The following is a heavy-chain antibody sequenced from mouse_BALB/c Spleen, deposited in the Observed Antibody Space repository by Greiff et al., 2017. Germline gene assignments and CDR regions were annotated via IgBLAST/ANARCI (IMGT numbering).Heavy chain of an antibody. V-gene: IGHV3-6*02. J-gene: IGHJ2*01. D-gene: IGHD1-1*01. Sequence: VQLQQSGPGLVKPSQSLSLTCSVTGYSITSGYYWNWIRQFPGNKLEWMGYISYDGSNNYNPSLKNRISITRDTSKNQFFLKLNSVTTEDTATYYCAYYGSSYVGYWGQGTTLTVSS. CDR1: GYSITSGYY. CDR2: ISYDGSN. CDR3: AYYGSSYVGY.